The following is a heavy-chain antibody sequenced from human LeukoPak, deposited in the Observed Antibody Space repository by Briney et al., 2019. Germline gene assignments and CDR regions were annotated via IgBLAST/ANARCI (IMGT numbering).Heavy chain of an antibody. CDR1: GFTFSSYG. J-gene: IGHJ4*02. Sequence: GRSLRLSCAASGFTFSSYGMHWVRQAPGKGLEWVAVIWYDGSNKYYADSVKGRFTISRDNSKNTLYLQMNSLRAEDTAVYYCARGDDYGGNFYYFDYWGQGTLVTVSS. D-gene: IGHD4-23*01. CDR3: ARGDDYGGNFYYFDY. CDR2: IWYDGSNK. V-gene: IGHV3-33*01.